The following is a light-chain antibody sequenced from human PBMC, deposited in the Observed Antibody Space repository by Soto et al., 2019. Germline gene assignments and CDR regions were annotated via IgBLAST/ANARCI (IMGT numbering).Light chain of an antibody. CDR2: NAW. Sequence: ETVMTQSPATLSVSPGERATLSCRASQSVTTNVAWYPKKPGQAPRLLIYNAWTRATGIPARFSGSGSGTEFTLTISSLQSEDFAVYYCQQYNNWPPYTFGQGTKLEIK. CDR3: QQYNNWPPYT. CDR1: QSVTTN. J-gene: IGKJ2*01. V-gene: IGKV3-15*01.